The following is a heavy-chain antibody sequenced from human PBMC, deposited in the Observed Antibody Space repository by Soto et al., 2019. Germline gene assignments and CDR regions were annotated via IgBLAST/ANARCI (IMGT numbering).Heavy chain of an antibody. CDR1: GGSISSGDYY. D-gene: IGHD6-13*01. Sequence: QVQLQESGPGLVKPSQTLSLTCTVSGGSISSGDYYWSWIRQPPGKGLEWIGYIYYSGSTYYNPYLKSRVTISVDTSKTQFSLKLSSVTVADTAVYYCARGRPDGSRLDPWGQGTLVTVSS. J-gene: IGHJ5*02. CDR2: IYYSGST. CDR3: ARGRPDGSRLDP. V-gene: IGHV4-30-4*01.